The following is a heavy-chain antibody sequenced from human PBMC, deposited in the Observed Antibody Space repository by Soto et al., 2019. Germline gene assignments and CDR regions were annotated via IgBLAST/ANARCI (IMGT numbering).Heavy chain of an antibody. D-gene: IGHD2-2*01. CDR2: VIPIFGTA. V-gene: IGHV1-69*12. CDR1: GGTFSSYA. J-gene: IGHJ4*02. Sequence: QVQLVQSGDEVKKPGSSVKVSCKASGGTFSSYAISWVRQAPGQGLEWMGGVIPIFGTANYAQKFQGRVTITADESTSTAYMELISLRSEDTAVYYCAREMPGFHPFFDYWCQGTLVTVSS. CDR3: AREMPGFHPFFDY.